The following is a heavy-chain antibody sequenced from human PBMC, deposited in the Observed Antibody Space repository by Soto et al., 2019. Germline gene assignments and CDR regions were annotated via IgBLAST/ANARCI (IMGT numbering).Heavy chain of an antibody. CDR3: ARAAVAAGGPFDK. CDR2: VNHGGST. J-gene: IGHJ4*02. CDR1: GGSFSGFF. V-gene: IGHV4-34*01. Sequence: PSETLSLTCAVSGGSFSGFFWGWIRQPPGKGLEWIGEVNHGGSTNYNPSHKSRVTISSDTSKNHFSLTLRSVTAADTAVYYCARAAVAAGGPFDKWGQGALVTVSS. D-gene: IGHD2-15*01.